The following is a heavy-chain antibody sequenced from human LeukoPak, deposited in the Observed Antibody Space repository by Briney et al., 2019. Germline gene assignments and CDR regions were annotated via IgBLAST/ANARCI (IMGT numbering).Heavy chain of an antibody. CDR1: GFTLSSYS. J-gene: IGHJ4*02. CDR3: ARDTYSTSWYRLAY. Sequence: PGGSLRLSCAASGFTLSSYSMNWVRQAPGKGLEWVSYISSSSSTIYYADSVKGRFTISRDNAKNSLYLQMNSLRDEDTAVYYCARDTYSTSWYRLAYWGQGTLVTVSS. CDR2: ISSSSSTI. D-gene: IGHD6-13*01. V-gene: IGHV3-48*02.